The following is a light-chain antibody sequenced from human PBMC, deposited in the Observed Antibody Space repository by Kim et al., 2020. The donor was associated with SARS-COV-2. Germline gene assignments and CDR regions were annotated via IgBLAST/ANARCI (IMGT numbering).Light chain of an antibody. J-gene: IGKJ1*01. CDR2: AAS. V-gene: IGKV1-39*01. CDR1: QSINTF. CDR3: QQTYNTPRT. Sequence: ASVEDRVSITCRASQSINTFLTWLQQKPGKAPQLLIYAASGLVSGVPSRFSGSGSGTDFTLTISSLQPEDFATFYCQQTYNTPRTFGQGTKVDIK.